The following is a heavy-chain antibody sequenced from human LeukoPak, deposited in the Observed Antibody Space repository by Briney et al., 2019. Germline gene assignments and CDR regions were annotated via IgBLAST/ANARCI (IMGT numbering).Heavy chain of an antibody. CDR3: ARDGGELLGHDAFDI. D-gene: IGHD3-16*01. CDR2: ISAYNGDT. Sequence: GASVKVSCKASGYTFTTYGFTWVRQAPGQGLDGMGWISAYNGDTNYAQKFQGRVTMTTDTSTSTTYMELRSLTSDDTAVYYCARDGGELLGHDAFDIWGQGTMVTVSS. J-gene: IGHJ3*02. CDR1: GYTFTTYG. V-gene: IGHV1-18*01.